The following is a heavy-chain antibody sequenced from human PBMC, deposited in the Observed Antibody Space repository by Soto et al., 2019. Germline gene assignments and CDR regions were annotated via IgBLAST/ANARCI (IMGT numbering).Heavy chain of an antibody. CDR1: GGSISSSSYY. Sequence: PSETLSLTCTVSGGSISSSSYYWGWIRQPPGKGLEWIGSIYYSGSTYYNPSLKSRVTISVDTSKNQFSLKLSSVTAADTAVYYCARLPPTSENLNWGQGTLVTVSS. V-gene: IGHV4-39*01. D-gene: IGHD5-12*01. CDR2: IYYSGST. CDR3: ARLPPTSENLN. J-gene: IGHJ4*02.